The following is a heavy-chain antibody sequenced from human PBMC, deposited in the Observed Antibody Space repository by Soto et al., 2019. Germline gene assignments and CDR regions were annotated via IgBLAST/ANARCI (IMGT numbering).Heavy chain of an antibody. D-gene: IGHD3-16*02. Sequence: PGGSLSLSCSASGFTFSSYAMHWVRQAPGKGLEYVSAISSNGGSTYYADSVKGRFTISRDNSKNTLYLQMSSLRAEDTAVYYCHPTQYYDYVWGSYRYPSGYFDYWGQGTLVTVSS. V-gene: IGHV3-64D*06. J-gene: IGHJ4*02. CDR1: GFTFSSYA. CDR3: HPTQYYDYVWGSYRYPSGYFDY. CDR2: ISSNGGST.